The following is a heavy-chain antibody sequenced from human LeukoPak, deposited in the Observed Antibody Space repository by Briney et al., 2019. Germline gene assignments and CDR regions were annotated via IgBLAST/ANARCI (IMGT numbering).Heavy chain of an antibody. J-gene: IGHJ4*02. CDR2: IYHSGST. CDR1: GGSFSGYY. V-gene: IGHV4-34*01. CDR3: ARDQYYYDSRRTPYFDY. Sequence: PSETLSLTYAVYGGSFSGYYWSWIRQPPGKGLECIGTIYHSGSTYYNPSLKSRVTMSVDTSKNQFSLKLSSVTAADTAVYYCARDQYYYDSRRTPYFDYWGQGTLVTVSS. D-gene: IGHD3-22*01.